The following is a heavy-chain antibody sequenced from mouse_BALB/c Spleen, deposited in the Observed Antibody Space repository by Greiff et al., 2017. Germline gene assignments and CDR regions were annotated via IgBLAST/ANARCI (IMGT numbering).Heavy chain of an antibody. CDR1: GFTFSSFG. V-gene: IGHV5-17*02. CDR3: ARDWHYAMDY. D-gene: IGHD4-1*01. J-gene: IGHJ4*01. Sequence: EVQLVESGGGLVKPGGSLKLSCAASGFTFSSFGMHWVRQAPEKGLEWVAYISSGSSTIYYADTVKGRFTISRDNPKNTLFLQMTSLRSEDTAMYYCARDWHYAMDYWGQGTSVTVSS. CDR2: ISSGSSTI.